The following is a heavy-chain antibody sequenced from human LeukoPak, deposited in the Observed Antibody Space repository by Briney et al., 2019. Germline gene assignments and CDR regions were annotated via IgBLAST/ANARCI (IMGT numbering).Heavy chain of an antibody. D-gene: IGHD3-3*01. J-gene: IGHJ4*02. CDR3: TRVLED. CDR1: GFMFSNYY. CDR2: ISSDGSIT. V-gene: IGHV3-74*01. Sequence: PGESLRLSCEASGFMFSNYYIHWVRQVPGKGLVWVSLISSDGSITSYADSVKGRFTVSRDNAKNTLYLQMNSLRAEDTAVYYCTRVLEDWGQGTLVTVSS.